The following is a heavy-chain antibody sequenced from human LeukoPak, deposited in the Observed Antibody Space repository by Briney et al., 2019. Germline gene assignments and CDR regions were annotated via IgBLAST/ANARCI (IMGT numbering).Heavy chain of an antibody. CDR2: IYYSGST. CDR1: GGSISSSSYY. Sequence: SETLSLTCTVSGGSISSSSYYWGWIRQPPWKGLEWIGSIYYSGSTYYNPSPKSRVTISVDTSKNQFSLKLSSVTAADTAVYYCASDRIAAAGRGYYYYMDVWGKGTTVTVSS. D-gene: IGHD6-13*01. V-gene: IGHV4-39*07. CDR3: ASDRIAAAGRGYYYYMDV. J-gene: IGHJ6*03.